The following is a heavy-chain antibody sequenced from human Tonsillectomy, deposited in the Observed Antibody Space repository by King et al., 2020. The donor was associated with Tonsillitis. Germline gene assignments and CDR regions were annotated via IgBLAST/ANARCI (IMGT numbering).Heavy chain of an antibody. V-gene: IGHV3-48*03. J-gene: IGHJ4*02. CDR2: ISRSSGAI. Sequence: VQLVESGGGLVQPGGSLRLSCAASGFTFSSYEMNWVRQAPGKGLEWVSYISRSSGAIYYADSVKGRFTISRDNAKKTLYLQMNSLRAEDTAVYYCARGWKDYGGNEDYFDYWGQGTLVTVSS. CDR1: GFTFSSYE. CDR3: ARGWKDYGGNEDYFDY. D-gene: IGHD4-23*01.